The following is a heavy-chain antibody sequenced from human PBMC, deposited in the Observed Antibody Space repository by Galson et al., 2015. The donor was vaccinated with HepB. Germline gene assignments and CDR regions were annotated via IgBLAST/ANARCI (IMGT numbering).Heavy chain of an antibody. V-gene: IGHV3-30-3*01. CDR1: GFTFSSYA. CDR3: ASPMGGSYYYYGMDV. CDR2: ISYDGSNK. J-gene: IGHJ6*02. D-gene: IGHD3-16*01. Sequence: SLRLSCAASGFTFSSYAMHWVRQAPGKGLEWVAVISYDGSNKYYADSVKGRFTISRDNSKNTLYLQMNSLRAEDTAVYYCASPMGGSYYYYGMDVWGQGTTVTVSS.